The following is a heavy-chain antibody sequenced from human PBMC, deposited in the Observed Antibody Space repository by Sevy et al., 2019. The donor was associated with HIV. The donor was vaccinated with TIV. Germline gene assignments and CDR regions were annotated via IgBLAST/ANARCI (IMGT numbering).Heavy chain of an antibody. V-gene: IGHV3-49*03. CDR2: IRNKAYDGTT. CDR1: GFTFGDYA. CDR3: TRDPTEGIAVAGNWYDP. D-gene: IGHD6-19*01. Sequence: GGSLRLSCKASGFTFGDYAMSWFRQAPGKGLEWVGFIRNKAYDGTTEYVAAVKGRFTISRDDSKSIVYLQMNSLKTEDTAVYYCTRDPTEGIAVAGNWYDPWGQGTLVTVSS. J-gene: IGHJ5*02.